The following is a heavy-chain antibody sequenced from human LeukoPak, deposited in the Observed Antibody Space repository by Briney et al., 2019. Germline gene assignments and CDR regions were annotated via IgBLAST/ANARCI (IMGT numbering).Heavy chain of an antibody. D-gene: IGHD5-18*01. J-gene: IGHJ3*02. Sequence: GGSLRLSCAASGFTFSDYYMSWIRQAPGKGLEWVSYISSSGSTIYYADSVKGRFTISRDNAKNSLYLQMNSLRAEDTAVYYCARGRYSYGAREDAFDIWGQGTMVTVSS. V-gene: IGHV3-11*04. CDR1: GFTFSDYY. CDR2: ISSSGSTI. CDR3: ARGRYSYGAREDAFDI.